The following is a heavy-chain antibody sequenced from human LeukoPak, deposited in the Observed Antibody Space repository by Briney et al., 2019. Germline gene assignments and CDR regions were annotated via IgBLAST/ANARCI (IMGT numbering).Heavy chain of an antibody. J-gene: IGHJ4*02. CDR2: ISSSSSYI. CDR1: GFTFNIYE. D-gene: IGHD2-21*02. CDR3: ARDVTEADY. V-gene: IGHV3-21*01. Sequence: GGSLRLSCAASGFTFNIYEFNWVRRAPGKGLEWVSSISSSSSYIYHADSVKGRFTISRDNAKNSLYLQMSSLRVEDSAVYYCARDVTEADYWGQGTLVTVSS.